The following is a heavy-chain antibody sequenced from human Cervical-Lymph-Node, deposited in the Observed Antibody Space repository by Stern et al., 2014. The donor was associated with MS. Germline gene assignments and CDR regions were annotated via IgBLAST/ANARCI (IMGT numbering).Heavy chain of an antibody. CDR3: ARERQQYCNSEGCSYWYFDL. V-gene: IGHV4-4*02. Sequence: QVQLQESGPGLVKPSGTLSLTCAVSGGSVSSTNWWSWVRQSPGKGLEWIGTISHSGASNSRPSPRSRVSISLDTSKTHRSLPLTSGTAADTAVYYCARERQQYCNSEGCSYWYFDLWGRGTLVTVSS. J-gene: IGHJ2*01. D-gene: IGHD2/OR15-2a*01. CDR2: ISHSGAS. CDR1: GGSVSSTNW.